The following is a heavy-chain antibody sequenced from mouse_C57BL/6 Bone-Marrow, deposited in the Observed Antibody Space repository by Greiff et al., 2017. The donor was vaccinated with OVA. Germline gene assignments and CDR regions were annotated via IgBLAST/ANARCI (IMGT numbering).Heavy chain of an antibody. CDR1: GFTFSDYG. CDR2: ISSGSSTI. Sequence: EVHLVESGGGLVKPGGSLKLSCAASGFTFSDYGMHWVRQAPEKGLEWVAYISSGSSTIYYADTVKGRFTISRDNAKHTLFLQMTSLRSEDTAMYYCARPGSSYFDYWGQGTTLTVSS. D-gene: IGHD1-1*01. CDR3: ARPGSSYFDY. V-gene: IGHV5-17*01. J-gene: IGHJ2*01.